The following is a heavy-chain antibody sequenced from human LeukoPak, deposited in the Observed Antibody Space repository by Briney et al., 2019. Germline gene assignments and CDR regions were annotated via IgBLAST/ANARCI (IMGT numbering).Heavy chain of an antibody. J-gene: IGHJ6*04. Sequence: SCKASGGIFSSYAMHWVRQAPGKGLEWVAVISYDGSNKYYADSVKGRFTISRDNSRNTLYLQMNSLRAEDTAVYYCARDYYGSGSTSPADVWGKGTTITVSS. CDR1: GGIFSSYA. V-gene: IGHV3-30*04. CDR3: ARDYYGSGSTSPADV. D-gene: IGHD3-10*01. CDR2: ISYDGSNK.